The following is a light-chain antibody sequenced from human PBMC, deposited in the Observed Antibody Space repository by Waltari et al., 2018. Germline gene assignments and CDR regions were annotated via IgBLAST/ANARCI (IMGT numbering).Light chain of an antibody. J-gene: IGLJ1*01. V-gene: IGLV1-40*01. CDR1: NSHIGADYD. Sequence: QPVLTPPPSVSGAPGQRVTLSCPGSNSHIGADYDLHWYQQLPGTAPKLLLTGASHRPSGVPDRFSGSKSGTSASLAITGLQAEDEGDFYCQSYDGSLSGWVFGTGTTVTVL. CDR3: QSYDGSLSGWV. CDR2: GAS.